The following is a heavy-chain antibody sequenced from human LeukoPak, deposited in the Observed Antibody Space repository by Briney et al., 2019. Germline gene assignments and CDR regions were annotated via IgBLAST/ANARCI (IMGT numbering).Heavy chain of an antibody. Sequence: GGSLRLSCAASGFTFSSYAMSWVRQAPGKGLEWVSAISGSGGSTYYADSVKGRFTISRDNSKDTLYLQMNSLRAEDTAVYYCAKGVVPAASTYYYYYYGIDVWGKGTTVTVSS. CDR3: AKGVVPAASTYYYYYYGIDV. D-gene: IGHD2-2*01. CDR1: GFTFSSYA. J-gene: IGHJ6*04. CDR2: ISGSGGST. V-gene: IGHV3-23*01.